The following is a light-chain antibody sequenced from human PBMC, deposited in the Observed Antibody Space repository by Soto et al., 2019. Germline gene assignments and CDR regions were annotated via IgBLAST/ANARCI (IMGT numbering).Light chain of an antibody. CDR3: QQYGSSLRT. CDR2: GAS. V-gene: IGKV1-12*01. J-gene: IGKJ5*01. CDR1: QGISTW. Sequence: EIHMTQSPSSVSASLVYRVAITCGAIQGISTWLAWYQQKAGKAPNLLIYGASNLHSGVPSRFSGSGSGTNFTLTISSLQPEDFAVYYCQQYGSSLRTFGQGNDWRI.